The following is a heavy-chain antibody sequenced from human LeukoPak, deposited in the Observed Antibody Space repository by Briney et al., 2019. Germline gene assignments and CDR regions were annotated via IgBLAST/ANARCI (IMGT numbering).Heavy chain of an antibody. CDR2: IYYSGST. CDR1: GGSISSSSYY. Sequence: SETLSLTCTVSGGSISSSSYYWGWIRQPPGKGLEWIGSIYYSGSTYYNPSLKSRVTISVDTSKNQFSLKLSSVTAADTAVYYCARAGHKMVRGTPFDPWGQGTLVTVSS. D-gene: IGHD3-10*01. CDR3: ARAGHKMVRGTPFDP. J-gene: IGHJ5*02. V-gene: IGHV4-39*07.